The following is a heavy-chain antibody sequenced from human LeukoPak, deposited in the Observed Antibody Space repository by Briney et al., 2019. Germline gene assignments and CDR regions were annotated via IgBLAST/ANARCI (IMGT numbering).Heavy chain of an antibody. D-gene: IGHD4-17*01. V-gene: IGHV3-21*01. Sequence: PGGSLRLSCAASGFTFSSYSMNWVRQAPGKGLEWVSSISSSSSYIYYADSVKGRFTISRDNAKNSLYLQMNSLRAEDTAVYYCARGPRGTVTTEGASDIWGQGTMVTVSS. CDR2: ISSSSSYI. CDR1: GFTFSSYS. CDR3: ARGPRGTVTTEGASDI. J-gene: IGHJ3*02.